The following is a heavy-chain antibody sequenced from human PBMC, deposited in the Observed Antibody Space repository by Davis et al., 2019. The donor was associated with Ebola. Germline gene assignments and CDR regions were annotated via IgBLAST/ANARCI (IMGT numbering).Heavy chain of an antibody. CDR2: IYYSGST. CDR1: GGSISSYY. Sequence: SETLSLTCTVSGGSISSYYWSWIRQPPGKGLEWIGYIYYSGSTNYNPSLKSRVTISVDTSKNQFSLKLSSVTAADTAVDYCARGTDGYNPGGYFDSWGQGTLVTVSS. CDR3: ARGTDGYNPGGYFDS. V-gene: IGHV4-59*01. J-gene: IGHJ4*02. D-gene: IGHD5-24*01.